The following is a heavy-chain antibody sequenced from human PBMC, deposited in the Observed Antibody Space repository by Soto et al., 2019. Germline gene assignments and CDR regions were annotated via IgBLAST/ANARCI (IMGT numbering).Heavy chain of an antibody. Sequence: QVQLVQSGAEVKKPGSSVKVSCKASGGTFSSYAITWVRQAPGQGLEWMGGIIPIFGTANYAQKFQGRVTITADESTSPAYMERSSLRAEDAAVDYFASHWGDDSGYWGQGTLVTVSS. CDR3: ASHWGDDSGY. D-gene: IGHD3-22*01. CDR1: GGTFSSYA. V-gene: IGHV1-69*12. J-gene: IGHJ4*02. CDR2: IIPIFGTA.